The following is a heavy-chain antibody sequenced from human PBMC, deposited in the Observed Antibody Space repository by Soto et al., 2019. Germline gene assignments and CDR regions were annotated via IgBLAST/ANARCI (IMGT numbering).Heavy chain of an antibody. J-gene: IGHJ3*02. V-gene: IGHV4-4*02. CDR1: GGIIRRINR. CDR2: IYHSGST. CDR3: ARDRGQGFLEWSPYRNDAFDI. Sequence: SENLPLTYAVSGGIIRRINRWRWVLQPPGTGLEWIGEIYHSGSTNYNPSLKSRVTISVDKSKNQFSLKLSSVTAADTAVYYCARDRGQGFLEWSPYRNDAFDIWGQGTMVT. D-gene: IGHD3-3*01.